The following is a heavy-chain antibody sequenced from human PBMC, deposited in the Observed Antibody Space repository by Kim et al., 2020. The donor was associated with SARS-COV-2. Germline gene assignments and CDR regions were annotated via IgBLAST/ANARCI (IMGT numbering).Heavy chain of an antibody. CDR3: AKQSITMIVVVGAFDI. V-gene: IGHV3-30*18. CDR2: ISYDESNK. J-gene: IGHJ3*02. D-gene: IGHD3-22*01. CDR1: GFTFSSYG. Sequence: GGSLRLSCAASGFTFSSYGMHWVRQAPGKGLEWVAVISYDESNKYYADSVKGRCTITRDNAKNTLYLQMNIHRAEDTAVYYCAKQSITMIVVVGAFDIWGQGRMVTVSS.